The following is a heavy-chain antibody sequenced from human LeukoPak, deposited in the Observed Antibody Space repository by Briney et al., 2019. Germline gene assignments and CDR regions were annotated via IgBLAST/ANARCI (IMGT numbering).Heavy chain of an antibody. D-gene: IGHD3-22*01. V-gene: IGHV1-18*01. CDR2: ISAYNGNT. CDR1: GYTFTSYG. J-gene: IGHJ3*02. CDR3: ASTRPDSSGYFRTGDAFDI. Sequence: GASVKVSCKASGYTFTSYGISWVRQAPGQGLEWMGWISAYNGNTSYAQKLQGRVTMTTDTSTSTAYMELRSLRSDDTAVYYCASTRPDSSGYFRTGDAFDIWGQGTMVTVSS.